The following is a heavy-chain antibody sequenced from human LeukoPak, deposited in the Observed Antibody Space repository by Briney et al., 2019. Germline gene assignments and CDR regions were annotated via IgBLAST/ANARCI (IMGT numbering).Heavy chain of an antibody. V-gene: IGHV4-30-4*01. CDR2: IYYSGST. CDR3: ARFRITVDSFDY. CDR1: GGSISSGDYY. D-gene: IGHD3-10*01. Sequence: PSETLSLTCTVPGGSISSGDYYWSWIRQPQGRGLEWIGYIYYSGSTYYNPSLKSRVTISLDTSKNQFSLKLSSVTAADTAVYYCARFRITVDSFDYWGQGTLVTVSS. J-gene: IGHJ4*02.